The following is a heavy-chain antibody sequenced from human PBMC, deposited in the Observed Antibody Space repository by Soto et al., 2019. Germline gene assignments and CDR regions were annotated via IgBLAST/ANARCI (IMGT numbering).Heavy chain of an antibody. CDR2: IWYDGSNK. D-gene: IGHD6-19*01. J-gene: IGHJ4*02. CDR3: ARGLYSSGWYVLFSQTLYYFDY. Sequence: GGSLRLSCAASGFTFSSYGMHWVRQAPGKGLEWVAVIWYDGSNKYYADSVKGRFTISRDNSKNTLYLQMNSLRAEDTAVYYCARGLYSSGWYVLFSQTLYYFDYWGQGTLVTVSS. CDR1: GFTFSSYG. V-gene: IGHV3-33*01.